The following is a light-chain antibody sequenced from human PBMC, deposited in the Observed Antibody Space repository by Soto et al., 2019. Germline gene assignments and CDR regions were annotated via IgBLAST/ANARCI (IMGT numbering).Light chain of an antibody. V-gene: IGLV2-8*01. Sequence: QSALTQPPSASGSPGQSVTISCTGTSSDVGGYNYVSWYQQHPGKAPKLMIYEVIKRPSGVPDRFSGPKSGNTASLTVSGLQADDEADYYCSSYAGSNSFVLFGGGTKLTVL. CDR1: SSDVGGYNY. CDR2: EVI. CDR3: SSYAGSNSFVL. J-gene: IGLJ2*01.